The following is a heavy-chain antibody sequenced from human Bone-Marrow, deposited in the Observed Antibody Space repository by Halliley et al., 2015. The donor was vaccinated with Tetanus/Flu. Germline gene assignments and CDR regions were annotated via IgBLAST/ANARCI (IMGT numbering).Heavy chain of an antibody. CDR1: GASITAHY. Sequence: TLSLTCTVSGASITAHYWGWIRQPPGKRLEWIGNIQDTGDTNYNPSLKSRVAISLDTSKNQFSLNLTAVVAADTAIYYCAGDEGIAVAQFDKRGRGTLVTVSS. CDR2: IQDTGDT. J-gene: IGHJ4*01. D-gene: IGHD6-13*01. V-gene: IGHV4-59*11. CDR3: AGDEGIAVAQFDK.